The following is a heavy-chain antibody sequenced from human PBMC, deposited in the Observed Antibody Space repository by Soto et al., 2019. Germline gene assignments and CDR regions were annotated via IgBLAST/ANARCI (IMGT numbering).Heavy chain of an antibody. D-gene: IGHD2-15*01. CDR3: ARSLGYCSGGSCYWSGVYFQH. J-gene: IGHJ1*01. Sequence: SETLSLTCTVSGGSISSSSYYWGWIRQPPGKGLEWIGSIYYSGSTYYNPSLKSRVTISVDTSKNQFSLKLSSVTAADTAVYYCARSLGYCSGGSCYWSGVYFQHWGQGTLVT. CDR1: GGSISSSSYY. CDR2: IYYSGST. V-gene: IGHV4-39*01.